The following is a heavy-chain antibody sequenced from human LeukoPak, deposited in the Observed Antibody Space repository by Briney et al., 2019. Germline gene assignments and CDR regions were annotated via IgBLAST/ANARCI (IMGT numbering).Heavy chain of an antibody. CDR2: ISVYDGNT. CDR1: GYTFTNFG. V-gene: IGHV1-18*01. CDR3: ARDWDCSGGSCHPHYFDY. J-gene: IGHJ4*02. Sequence: ASVKVSCKASGYTFTNFGISWVRQAPGQGLEWMGWISVYDGNTKYAQKLQGRVTMTPDTSTSTAYMELRSLRSDDAAVYYCARDWDCSGGSCHPHYFDYWGQGTLVTVSS. D-gene: IGHD2-15*01.